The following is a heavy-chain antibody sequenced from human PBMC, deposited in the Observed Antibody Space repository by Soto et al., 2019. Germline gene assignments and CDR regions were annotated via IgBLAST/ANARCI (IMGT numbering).Heavy chain of an antibody. CDR1: CGSISSSSYY. Sequence: PSETLSLTCTVSCGSISSSSYYWGWIRQPPGKGLEWIGSIYYSGSTYYNPSLKSRVTISVDTSKNQFSLKLSSVTAADKAVYYFARRTPLMLGIDVWGQGT. D-gene: IGHD1-7*01. V-gene: IGHV4-39*01. J-gene: IGHJ3*01. CDR2: IYYSGST. CDR3: ARRTPLMLGIDV.